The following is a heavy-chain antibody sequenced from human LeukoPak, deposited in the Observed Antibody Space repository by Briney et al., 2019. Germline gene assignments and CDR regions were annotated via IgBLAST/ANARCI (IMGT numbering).Heavy chain of an antibody. Sequence: SQTLSLTCTVSGGSINSGGYYWTWIRQPPGEGLEWIAYFSHSGSTFYNPSLKSRVTISLDTSKNQFSLNLRSVTAADTAVYYCARDVRFLEWSGGYYYYYMDVWGKGTTVTISS. V-gene: IGHV4-30-2*01. CDR2: FSHSGST. CDR3: ARDVRFLEWSGGYYYYYMDV. CDR1: GGSINSGGYY. J-gene: IGHJ6*03. D-gene: IGHD3-3*01.